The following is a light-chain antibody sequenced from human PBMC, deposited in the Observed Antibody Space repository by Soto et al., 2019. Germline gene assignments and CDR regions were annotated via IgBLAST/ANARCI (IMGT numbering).Light chain of an antibody. Sequence: EIVLTQSPGTLSLSPGERATLSCRASQSVSSSYLAWYQQKPGQAPRLLIYGASSRATGIPDRFRGSGSGTDLTLTISRLEPEDFAVYYCQQYGSSPFTFGGGTKVEIK. CDR1: QSVSSSY. CDR2: GAS. CDR3: QQYGSSPFT. J-gene: IGKJ4*01. V-gene: IGKV3-20*01.